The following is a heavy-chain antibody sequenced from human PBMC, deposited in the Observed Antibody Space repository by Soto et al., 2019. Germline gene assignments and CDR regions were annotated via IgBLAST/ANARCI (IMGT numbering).Heavy chain of an antibody. CDR1: GYTFTSYG. J-gene: IGHJ6*02. CDR3: ARDQERQWLDDYYYCGMDV. D-gene: IGHD6-19*01. V-gene: IGHV1-18*04. Sequence: ASVKVSCKASGYTFTSYGISWVRQAPGQGLEWMGWISAYNGNTNYAQKLQGRVTMTTDTSTSTAYMELRSLRSDDTAVYYCARDQERQWLDDYYYCGMDVWGQGTTVTVSS. CDR2: ISAYNGNT.